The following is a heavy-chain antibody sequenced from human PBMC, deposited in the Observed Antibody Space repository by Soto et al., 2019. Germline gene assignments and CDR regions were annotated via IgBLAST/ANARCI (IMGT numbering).Heavy chain of an antibody. J-gene: IGHJ5*02. CDR2: INPDNGNT. CDR3: AKGIATGQLDP. Sequence: ASVKVSCKASGYTFTRYAMNWVRQAPGQRLEWIGWINPDNGNTKSSQKFQDRVIITRDTSASTAYMDLSSLRSEDTAVYYCAKGIATGQLDPWGQGTLVTVSS. CDR1: GYTFTRYA. D-gene: IGHD2-15*01. V-gene: IGHV1-3*01.